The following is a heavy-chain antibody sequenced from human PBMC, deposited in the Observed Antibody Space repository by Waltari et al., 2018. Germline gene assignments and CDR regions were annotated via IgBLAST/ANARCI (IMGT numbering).Heavy chain of an antibody. Sequence: QVQLQESGPGLVKPSETLSLTCNVSGGSIPSYYWSWIRQPAGKGLEWIGRIYTSGTTNHNPSLKSRVTILVDKSKNQFSLKLSSVTAADTAVYYCARDQMLLGGFDLWGQGALVTVSS. CDR1: GGSIPSYY. CDR3: ARDQMLLGGFDL. V-gene: IGHV4-4*07. CDR2: IYTSGTT. J-gene: IGHJ4*02. D-gene: IGHD3-16*01.